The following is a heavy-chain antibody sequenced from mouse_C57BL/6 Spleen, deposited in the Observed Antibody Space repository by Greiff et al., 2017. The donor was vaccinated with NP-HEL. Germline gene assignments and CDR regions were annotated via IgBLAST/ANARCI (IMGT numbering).Heavy chain of an antibody. V-gene: IGHV1-18*01. CDR2: INPNNGGT. D-gene: IGHD1-1*01. CDR1: GYTFTDYN. CDR3: ARSPSYYYGSLDY. J-gene: IGHJ2*01. Sequence: SGPELVKPGASVKIPCKASGYTFTDYNMDWVKQSHGKSLEWIGDINPNNGGTIYNQKFKGKATLTVDKSSSTAYMELRSLTSEDTAVYYCARSPSYYYGSLDYWGQGTTLTVSS.